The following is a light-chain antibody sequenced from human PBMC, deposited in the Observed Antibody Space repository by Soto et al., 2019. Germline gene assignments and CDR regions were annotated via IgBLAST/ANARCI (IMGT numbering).Light chain of an antibody. CDR2: GGS. V-gene: IGKV3-15*01. CDR1: QSVSSN. Sequence: EIVMTQSPDTLSVSPGERATLFCRASQSVSSNLAWYQQKPGQTPRLLIYGGSTRVTGIPARFSGSGSGTEFTLTISSLQSEDFAVYYCQQYDNWPPWTFGQGTTVEIK. CDR3: QQYDNWPPWT. J-gene: IGKJ1*01.